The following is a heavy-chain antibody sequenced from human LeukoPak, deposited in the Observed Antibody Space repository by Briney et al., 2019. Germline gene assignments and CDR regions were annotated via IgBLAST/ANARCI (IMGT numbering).Heavy chain of an antibody. V-gene: IGHV3-23*01. Sequence: QPVGSLRLSCAASGFTFCSYAMSWVRQAPGGGLEWVSDIIGSGGSTYYADSVKGRFTISRDNSQNTLYLQMNSLRAEDTAVYYCAKGAHGWFRELFDYWGQGTLVTVSS. J-gene: IGHJ4*02. CDR3: AKGAHGWFRELFDY. CDR2: IIGSGGST. D-gene: IGHD3-10*01. CDR1: GFTFCSYA.